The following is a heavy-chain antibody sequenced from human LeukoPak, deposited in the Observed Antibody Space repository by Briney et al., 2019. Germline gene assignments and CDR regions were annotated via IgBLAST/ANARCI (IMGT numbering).Heavy chain of an antibody. CDR2: INANGRST. Sequence: PGGSLRLSYAASGFTFSSHAMHWVRQAPGKGLEYVSAINANGRSTYYADSVKGRFTISRDNSKTTLYLQMGSLRTEDMAVYYCARERYSVNDYDAFDIWGQGTMVTVSS. CDR3: ARERYSVNDYDAFDI. V-gene: IGHV3-64*02. J-gene: IGHJ3*02. D-gene: IGHD5/OR15-5a*01. CDR1: GFTFSSHA.